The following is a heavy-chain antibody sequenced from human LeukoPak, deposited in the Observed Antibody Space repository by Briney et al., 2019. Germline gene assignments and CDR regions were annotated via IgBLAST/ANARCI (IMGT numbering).Heavy chain of an antibody. CDR1: GYTFTSYD. Sequence: GASVNVSCKASGYTFTSYDINWVRQATGPGLEWMGWMDPNSGNKGYAQKFQGRVTMTRNTSISTAYMELSSLRSEDTAVYYCARSAGYDFWSGSPYNWFDPWGQGTLVTVSS. CDR3: ARSAGYDFWSGSPYNWFDP. CDR2: MDPNSGNK. V-gene: IGHV1-8*01. D-gene: IGHD3-3*01. J-gene: IGHJ5*02.